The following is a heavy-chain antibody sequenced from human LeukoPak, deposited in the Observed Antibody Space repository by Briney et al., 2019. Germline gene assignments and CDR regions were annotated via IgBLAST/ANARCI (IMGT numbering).Heavy chain of an antibody. CDR3: ARDTWRCSSTSCKTFDI. D-gene: IGHD2-2*01. CDR2: ISAYNGNT. Sequence: ASVKVSCKASGYTFTSYGISWVRQAPGQGLEWMGWISAYNGNTNYAKKLQGRVNMTTGTPTSTAYMELRSLRSDDTAVYYCARDTWRCSSTSCKTFDIWGQGTMVTVSS. J-gene: IGHJ3*02. CDR1: GYTFTSYG. V-gene: IGHV1-18*01.